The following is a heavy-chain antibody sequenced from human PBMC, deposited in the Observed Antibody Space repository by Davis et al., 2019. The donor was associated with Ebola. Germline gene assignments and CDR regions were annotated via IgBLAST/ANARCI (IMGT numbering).Heavy chain of an antibody. D-gene: IGHD5-12*01. Sequence: HSQTLSLTCAISGDSVSSGGWNWIRQSPSRGLEWLGRTYYNSKWYHDYAVSVKSRITINADTSKNQFSLQLNSVTPGDTAVYYCAKGWLRSGIRYWGQGTLVTVSS. CDR2: TYYNSKWYH. J-gene: IGHJ4*02. CDR3: AKGWLRSGIRY. CDR1: GDSVSSGG. V-gene: IGHV6-1*01.